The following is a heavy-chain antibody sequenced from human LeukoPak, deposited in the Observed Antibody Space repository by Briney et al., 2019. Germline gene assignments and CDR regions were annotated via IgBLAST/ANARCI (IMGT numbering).Heavy chain of an antibody. V-gene: IGHV3-53*01. J-gene: IGHJ3*02. CDR2: IESGGRT. CDR1: GFTVSSTY. CDR3: AKDPLITPYYYDSSLGFDI. D-gene: IGHD3-22*01. Sequence: PGGSLRLSCAASGFTVSSTYMSWVRQAPGKGLEWVSVIESGGRTYYADSVKGRFTISRDSSKNTLYLQMNSLRAEDTAVYYCAKDPLITPYYYDSSLGFDIWGQGTMVTVSS.